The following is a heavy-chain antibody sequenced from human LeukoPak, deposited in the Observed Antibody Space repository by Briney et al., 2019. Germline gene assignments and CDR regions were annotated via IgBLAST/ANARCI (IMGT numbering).Heavy chain of an antibody. D-gene: IGHD5-24*01. Sequence: ASVKVSCKASGYTFTSYAMHWVRQAPGQRLEWMGWINAGNGNTKYSQKFQGRVTITRDTSASTAYMELSSLRSEDTAVYYCARDKGKGDGYNYKLNYWGQGTLVTVSS. J-gene: IGHJ4*02. CDR1: GYTFTSYA. CDR3: ARDKGKGDGYNYKLNY. CDR2: INAGNGNT. V-gene: IGHV1-3*01.